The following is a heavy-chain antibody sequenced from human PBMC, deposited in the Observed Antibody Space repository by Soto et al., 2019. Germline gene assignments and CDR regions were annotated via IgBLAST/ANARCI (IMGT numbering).Heavy chain of an antibody. Sequence: QVQLQQWGAGLLKPSETLSLTCAVYGGSFSGYYWSWIRQPPGKGLEWIGEINHSGSTNYNPSLKSRVTISVDTSKNQFSLKLSSVTAADTAVYYCARGQRNYSGSGSYYNNLNWFDPWGQGTLVTVSS. CDR1: GGSFSGYY. CDR2: INHSGST. J-gene: IGHJ5*02. V-gene: IGHV4-34*01. CDR3: ARGQRNYSGSGSYYNNLNWFDP. D-gene: IGHD3-10*01.